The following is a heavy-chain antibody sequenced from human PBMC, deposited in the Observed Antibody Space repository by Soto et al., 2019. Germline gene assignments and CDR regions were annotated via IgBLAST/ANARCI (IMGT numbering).Heavy chain of an antibody. CDR1: GFTFSSYA. CDR2: ISGSGGST. D-gene: IGHD6-13*01. J-gene: IGHJ4*02. CDR3: AKIEPSAGADY. Sequence: EVQLLESGGGLVQPGGSQRLSCAASGFTFSSYAMSWVRQAPGKGLEWVSVISGSGGSTYYADSVKGRFTISRDNCKITLYLQMNSLRAEDTAIYCCAKIEPSAGADYWGQGTLVTVSS. V-gene: IGHV3-23*01.